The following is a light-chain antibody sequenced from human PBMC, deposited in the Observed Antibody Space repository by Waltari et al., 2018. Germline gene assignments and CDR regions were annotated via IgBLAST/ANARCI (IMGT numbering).Light chain of an antibody. CDR3: QSFDSSLSASV. CDR1: SSNFGAGSD. J-gene: IGLJ3*02. Sequence: QSVLTQPPSMSGAPGQKVTIPCTGGSSNFGAGSDVHWYQQFPGAAPKLLIFGNPNRASGVPGRFSGSKSGTSASLTIAGLQSEDEAVYYCQSFDSSLSASVFGGGTKLTVL. V-gene: IGLV1-40*01. CDR2: GNP.